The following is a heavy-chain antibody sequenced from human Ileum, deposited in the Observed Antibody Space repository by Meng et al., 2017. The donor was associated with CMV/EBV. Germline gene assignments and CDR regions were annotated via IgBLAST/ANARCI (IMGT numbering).Heavy chain of an antibody. Sequence: GGSLRLSCAASGFIFSSYWMSWVRQSPGKGLEWVANIKPDGSETYYVGSVKGRFTISRDNAMNSLFLQMNSLRDEDTAVYYCATSHDSAGNSWGQGTLVTVSS. D-gene: IGHD3-22*01. CDR1: GFIFSSYW. V-gene: IGHV3-7*01. CDR2: IKPDGSET. CDR3: ATSHDSAGNS. J-gene: IGHJ4*02.